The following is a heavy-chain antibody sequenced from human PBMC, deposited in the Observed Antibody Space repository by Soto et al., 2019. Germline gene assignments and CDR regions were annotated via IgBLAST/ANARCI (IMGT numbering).Heavy chain of an antibody. CDR3: ARDSYSSSWDMDYFDY. CDR2: INSDGSST. Sequence: PGGSLRLSCAASGFTFSSYWMHWVRQAPGKGLVWVSRINSDGSSTSYADSVKGRFTISRDNAKNTLYLQMNSLRAEDTAVYYCARDSYSSSWDMDYFDYWGQGTLVTVSS. D-gene: IGHD6-13*01. CDR1: GFTFSSYW. V-gene: IGHV3-74*01. J-gene: IGHJ4*02.